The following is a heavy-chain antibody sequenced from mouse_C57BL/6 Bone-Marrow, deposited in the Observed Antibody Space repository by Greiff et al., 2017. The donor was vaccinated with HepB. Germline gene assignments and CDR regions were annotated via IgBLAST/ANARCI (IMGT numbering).Heavy chain of an antibody. CDR2: IYPRSGNT. Sequence: VQLQQSGAELARPGASVKLSCKASGYTFTSYGTSWVKQRTGQGLEWIGEIYPRSGNTYYNEKFKGKATLTADKSSSTAYMELRSLTSEDSAVYFCARSEGSIYWYFDVWGTGTTVTVSS. V-gene: IGHV1-81*01. CDR3: ARSEGSIYWYFDV. D-gene: IGHD2-10*02. J-gene: IGHJ1*03. CDR1: GYTFTSYG.